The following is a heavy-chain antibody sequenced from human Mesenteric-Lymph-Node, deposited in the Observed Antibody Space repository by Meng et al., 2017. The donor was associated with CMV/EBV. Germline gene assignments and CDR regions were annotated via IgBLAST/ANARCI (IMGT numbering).Heavy chain of an antibody. V-gene: IGHV4-34*01. J-gene: IGHJ4*02. CDR3: ARHQRWLKSEGGFNY. D-gene: IGHD4-23*01. Sequence: QVQHRQWGSGLLQHLTTLPLTCAVYGGYFSGYYWSWIRQPPGKGLEWIGEINHSGSTNYNPSLKSRVTISVDTSKNQFSLKLSSVTAADTAVYYCARHQRWLKSEGGFNYWGQGTLVTVSS. CDR1: GGYFSGYY. CDR2: INHSGST.